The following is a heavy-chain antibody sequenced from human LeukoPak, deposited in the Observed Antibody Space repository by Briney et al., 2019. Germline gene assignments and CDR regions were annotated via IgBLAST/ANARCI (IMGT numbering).Heavy chain of an antibody. D-gene: IGHD6-13*01. CDR2: IYYSGST. CDR1: GGSISSSSYY. V-gene: IGHV4-39*01. Sequence: SETLSLTCTVSGGSISSSSYYWGWIRQPPGKGLEWIGSIYYSGSTYYDPSLKSRVTISVDTSKNQFSLKLSSVTAADTAVYYCARHPAAGTPEYFQHWGQGTLVTVSS. J-gene: IGHJ1*01. CDR3: ARHPAAGTPEYFQH.